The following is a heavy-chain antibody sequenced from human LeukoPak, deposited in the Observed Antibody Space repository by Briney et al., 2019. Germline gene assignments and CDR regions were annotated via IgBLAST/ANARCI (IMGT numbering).Heavy chain of an antibody. CDR1: GFTFSSYA. D-gene: IGHD3-10*01. Sequence: GGSLGLSCAASGFTFSSYAMSWVRQAPGKGLEWVSAISGSGGSTYYADSVKGRFTISRDNSKNTLYLQMNSLRAEDTAVYYCAKKITMVRGTSGFDYWGQGTLVTVSS. CDR3: AKKITMVRGTSGFDY. J-gene: IGHJ4*02. CDR2: ISGSGGST. V-gene: IGHV3-23*01.